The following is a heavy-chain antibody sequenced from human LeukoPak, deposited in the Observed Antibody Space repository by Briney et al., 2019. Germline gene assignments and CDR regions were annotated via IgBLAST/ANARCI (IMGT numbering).Heavy chain of an antibody. J-gene: IGHJ5*02. CDR1: GYSISSGYY. CDR2: IYHSGST. D-gene: IGHD3-10*01. CDR3: ARRRMVRGVIIWVNWFDP. V-gene: IGHV4-38-2*02. Sequence: SETLSLTCTVSGYSISSGYYWGWIRQPPGKGLEWIGSIYHSGSTYYNPSLKSRVTISVDTSKNQFSLKLSSVTAADTAVYYCARRRMVRGVIIWVNWFDPWGQGTLVTVSS.